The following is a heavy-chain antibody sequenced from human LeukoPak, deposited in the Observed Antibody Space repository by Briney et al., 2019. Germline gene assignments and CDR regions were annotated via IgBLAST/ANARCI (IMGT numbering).Heavy chain of an antibody. Sequence: GGSLRLSCAASGLTFNTYWMYWVRQAPGKGLVWVSHINSDGSIVNYGDSVKGRFTISRDNAKNTLYLQMNSLRADDTALYFCSRGRNWDDGDYWGQGTLVTVSS. CDR1: GLTFNTYW. CDR2: INSDGSIV. D-gene: IGHD1-1*01. J-gene: IGHJ4*02. V-gene: IGHV3-74*01. CDR3: SRGRNWDDGDY.